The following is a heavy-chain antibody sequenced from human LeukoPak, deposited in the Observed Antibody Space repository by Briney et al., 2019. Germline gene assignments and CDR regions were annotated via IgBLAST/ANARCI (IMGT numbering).Heavy chain of an antibody. V-gene: IGHV3-66*01. Sequence: PGGSLRLSCAASGFTVSSKYMSWVRQAPGKGLEWVSLFYSGGDGTNYADSVKGRFTISRDNSKNTLYLQMNSLRADDTAVYYCARERYCGGDCYSFAFDVWGQGTVVTVSS. CDR3: ARERYCGGDCYSFAFDV. CDR1: GFTVSSKY. J-gene: IGHJ3*01. CDR2: FYSGGDGT. D-gene: IGHD2-21*02.